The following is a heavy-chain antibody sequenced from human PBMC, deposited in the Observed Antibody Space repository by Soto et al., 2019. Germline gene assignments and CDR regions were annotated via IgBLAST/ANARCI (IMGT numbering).Heavy chain of an antibody. CDR3: ARDPLYCSGGSCYRPHAFDI. CDR1: GFTFSDYY. Sequence: GGSLRLSCAASGFTFSDYYMSWIRQAPGKGLEWVSYISSSGSTIYYADSVKGRFTISRDNAKNSLYLQMNSLRAEDTAVYYCARDPLYCSGGSCYRPHAFDIWGQGTMVTVSS. J-gene: IGHJ3*02. V-gene: IGHV3-11*01. CDR2: ISSSGSTI. D-gene: IGHD2-15*01.